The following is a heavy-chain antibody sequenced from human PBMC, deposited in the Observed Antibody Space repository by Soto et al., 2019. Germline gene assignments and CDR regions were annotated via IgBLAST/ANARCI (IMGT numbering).Heavy chain of an antibody. J-gene: IGHJ4*02. CDR3: ARHLTAYDPFDS. CDR2: IYYSGST. D-gene: IGHD3-9*01. V-gene: IGHV4-59*08. Sequence: PSETLSLTCSVSGDSIRSQYCSWIRQPPGKGLEWIGYIYYSGSTNYNPSLKSRVTISEDTSKNQVSLKLSSVTAADTAVYYCARHLTAYDPFDSWGRGTLVTSPQ. CDR1: GDSIRSQY.